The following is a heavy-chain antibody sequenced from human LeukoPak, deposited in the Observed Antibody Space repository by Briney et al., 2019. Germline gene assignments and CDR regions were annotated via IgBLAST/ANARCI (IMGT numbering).Heavy chain of an antibody. CDR1: GFTFGDYA. J-gene: IGHJ4*02. D-gene: IGHD6-13*01. V-gene: IGHV3-49*03. CDR3: TRKGSSWAHGY. CDR2: IRSKAYGGTT. Sequence: GGSLRLSCTASGFTFGDYAMSWFRQAPGKGLEWGGFIRSKAYGGTTEYAASVKGRFTISRDDSKSIAYLQMNSLKTEDTAVYYCTRKGSSWAHGYWGQGTLVTVSS.